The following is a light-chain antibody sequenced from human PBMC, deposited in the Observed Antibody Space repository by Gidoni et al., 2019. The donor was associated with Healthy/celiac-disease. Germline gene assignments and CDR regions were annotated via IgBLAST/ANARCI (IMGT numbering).Light chain of an antibody. V-gene: IGKV3-11*01. CDR1: QSVSRY. J-gene: IGKJ4*01. Sequence: EIVLTQSPATLSLSPGERATLSCRASQSVSRYLAWYQPKPGQAPRLLIYYASNRATGIPASFSGSWSGTDFTLTISSLEPEDFAVYYCQQRSNWQLTFGGGTKVEIK. CDR2: YAS. CDR3: QQRSNWQLT.